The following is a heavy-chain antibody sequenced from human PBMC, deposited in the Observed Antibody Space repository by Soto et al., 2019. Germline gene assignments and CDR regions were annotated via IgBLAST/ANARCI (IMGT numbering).Heavy chain of an antibody. D-gene: IGHD4-17*01. V-gene: IGHV4-4*02. Sequence: PSETLSLTCAVSGGSISSSNWWSWVRQPPGKGLEWIGEIYHSGSTNYNPSLKSRVTISVDKSKNQFSLKLSSVTAADTAVYYCARDTHDYGGNSHSNWFDPWGQGTLVTVSS. CDR1: GGSISSSNW. CDR2: IYHSGST. CDR3: ARDTHDYGGNSHSNWFDP. J-gene: IGHJ5*02.